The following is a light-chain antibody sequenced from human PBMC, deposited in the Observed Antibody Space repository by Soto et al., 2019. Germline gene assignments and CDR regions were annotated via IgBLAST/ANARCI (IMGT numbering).Light chain of an antibody. CDR2: KAS. J-gene: IGKJ3*01. V-gene: IGKV1-5*03. CDR3: QLGNNVPFT. Sequence: DIQMTQSPSTLSASVGDRVTITCRASQSISTWLAWYQQKPGKAPKILIYKASSLESGVPSRFSGSGSGTEFTLTISSLQPEDFATYYCQLGNNVPFTFGPGTKVDIK. CDR1: QSISTW.